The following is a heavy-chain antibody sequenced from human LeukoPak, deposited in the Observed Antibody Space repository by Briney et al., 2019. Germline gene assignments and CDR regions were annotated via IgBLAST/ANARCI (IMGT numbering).Heavy chain of an antibody. V-gene: IGHV3-53*01. D-gene: IGHD2-2*01. Sequence: PGGSLRLSCAASGFSVSSNDMSWVRQAPGKGLEWVLLIHSGGTRYTDSVRGRFTISRDNSKNTLYLQMNSLRAEDTAMYYCASWYHIDYWGQGTLVTVSS. CDR3: ASWYHIDY. CDR2: IHSGGTR. J-gene: IGHJ4*02. CDR1: GFSVSSND.